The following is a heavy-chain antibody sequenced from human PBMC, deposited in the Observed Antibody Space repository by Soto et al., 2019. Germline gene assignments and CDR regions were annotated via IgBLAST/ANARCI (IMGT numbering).Heavy chain of an antibody. Sequence: ASVKVSCKASGGTFSSYAISWVRQAPGQGLEWMGGIIPIFGTANYAQKFQGRVTITADESTSTAYMELSSLRSEDTAVYYCARGPTATTGFDYWGQGTLVTVS. CDR1: GGTFSSYA. CDR3: ARGPTATTGFDY. D-gene: IGHD5-18*01. CDR2: IIPIFGTA. V-gene: IGHV1-69*13. J-gene: IGHJ4*02.